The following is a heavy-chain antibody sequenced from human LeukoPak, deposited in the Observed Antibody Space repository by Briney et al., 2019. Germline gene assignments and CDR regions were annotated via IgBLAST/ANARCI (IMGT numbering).Heavy chain of an antibody. J-gene: IGHJ5*02. CDR2: IYYSGST. CDR3: ASSRPGGNPGNNWFDP. Sequence: SETLSLTCTVSGGSISSSSYYWGWIRQPPGKGLEWIGSIYYSGSTYYNPSLKSRVTISVDTSKNQFSLKLSSVTAADTAVYYCASSRPGGNPGNNWFDPRGQGTLVTVSS. V-gene: IGHV4-39*01. D-gene: IGHD2-8*02. CDR1: GGSISSSSYY.